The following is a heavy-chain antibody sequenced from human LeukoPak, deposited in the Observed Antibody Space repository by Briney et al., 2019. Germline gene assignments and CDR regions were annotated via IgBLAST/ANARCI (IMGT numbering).Heavy chain of an antibody. V-gene: IGHV4-38-2*01. CDR2: NNHSRST. CDR1: GYSISSGYY. D-gene: IGHD3-10*01. CDR3: ARLERFGDSPFDY. Sequence: SETLSLTCAVSGYSISSGYYWGWIRQPPGKGLGWIGSNNHSRSTYYNPSLKVRVTISVDTTKNEFSLKLSSVTAAGTAVYYCARLERFGDSPFDYWGQGTPVTVSS. J-gene: IGHJ4*02.